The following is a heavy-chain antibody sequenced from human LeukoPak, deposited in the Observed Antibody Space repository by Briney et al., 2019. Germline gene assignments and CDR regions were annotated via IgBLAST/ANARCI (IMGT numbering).Heavy chain of an antibody. CDR2: ISSSSSYI. D-gene: IGHD1-26*01. V-gene: IGHV3-21*01. CDR3: ARAYSGTYGLGYYYMDV. J-gene: IGHJ6*03. CDR1: GFTFSSFS. Sequence: GGSLRLSCAASGFTFSSFSMTWVRQAPGKGLEWVSSISSSSSYIYYADSVKGRFTISRHNAKNSLYLQMNSLRAEDTAVYYCARAYSGTYGLGYYYMDVWGKGTTVTISS.